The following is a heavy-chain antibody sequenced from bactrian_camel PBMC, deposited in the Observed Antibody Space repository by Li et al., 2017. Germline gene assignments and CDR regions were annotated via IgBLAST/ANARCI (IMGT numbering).Heavy chain of an antibody. V-gene: IGHV3S40*01. CDR1: GFGFSGNG. Sequence: VQLVESGGGSVRPGGSLRLSCAASGFGFSGNGMSWVRQAPGKGLEWVSAINRDGESTYYADSVKGRFTISRDNAKNTLYLQMNSLKPEDTAMYYCAANECPVVGSFATWEYNFWGQGTQVTVS. CDR3: AANECPVVGSFATWEYNF. CDR2: INRDGEST. D-gene: IGHD4*01. J-gene: IGHJ4*01.